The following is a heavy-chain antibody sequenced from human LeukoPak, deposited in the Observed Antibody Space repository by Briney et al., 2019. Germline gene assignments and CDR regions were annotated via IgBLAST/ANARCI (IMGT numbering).Heavy chain of an antibody. CDR1: GGTFSSYA. CDR2: IIPIFGTA. CDR3: AREDVEYYDSSGYPLGR. J-gene: IGHJ4*02. Sequence: SVKVSCKASGGTFSSYAISWVRQAPGQGLEWMGGIIPIFGTANYAQKFQGRVTITTDESTSTAYMELSSLRSEDTAVYYCAREDVEYYDSSGYPLGRWGQGTLVTVSS. V-gene: IGHV1-69*05. D-gene: IGHD3-22*01.